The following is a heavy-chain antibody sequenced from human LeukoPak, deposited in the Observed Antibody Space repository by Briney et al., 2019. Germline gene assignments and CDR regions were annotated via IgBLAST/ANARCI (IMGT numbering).Heavy chain of an antibody. Sequence: ASVKVSCKASGGTFNSYAISWVRQAPGQGLEWMGGIIPIFGTANYAQKFQGRVTITTDESTSTAYMELSSLRSEDTAVYYCARDTGYGDYSGSSATYYYYYYMDVWGKGTTVTVSS. CDR2: IIPIFGTA. D-gene: IGHD4-17*01. V-gene: IGHV1-69*05. J-gene: IGHJ6*03. CDR1: GGTFNSYA. CDR3: ARDTGYGDYSGSSATYYYYYYMDV.